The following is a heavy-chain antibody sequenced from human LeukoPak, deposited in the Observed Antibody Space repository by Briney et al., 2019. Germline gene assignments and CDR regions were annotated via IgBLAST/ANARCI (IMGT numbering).Heavy chain of an antibody. CDR2: INEDGSST. V-gene: IGHV3-74*01. CDR3: TTDTFGARDS. J-gene: IGHJ4*02. D-gene: IGHD3-10*01. CDR1: GYTFSRYW. Sequence: GGSLRLSCGASGYTFSRYWMHWVRQGPGKGLVWVSRINEDGSSTSYAESVRGRFTISRDNAKNTLYLQMNSLRAEDAAVYYCTTDTFGARDSWGQGTLVTVSS.